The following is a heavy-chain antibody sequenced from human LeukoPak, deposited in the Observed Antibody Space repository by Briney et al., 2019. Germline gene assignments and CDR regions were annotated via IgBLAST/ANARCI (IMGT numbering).Heavy chain of an antibody. CDR3: ARDRHYGDYLYYFDY. CDR2: INPSGGST. D-gene: IGHD4-17*01. CDR1: GYTFTSYY. V-gene: IGHV1-46*01. J-gene: IGHJ4*02. Sequence: ASVKVSCKASGYTFTSYYMHWVRQAPGQGLEWMGIINPSGGSTSYAQKFQGGVTMTRDTSTSTVYMELSSLRSEDTAVYYCARDRHYGDYLYYFDYWGQGTLVTVSS.